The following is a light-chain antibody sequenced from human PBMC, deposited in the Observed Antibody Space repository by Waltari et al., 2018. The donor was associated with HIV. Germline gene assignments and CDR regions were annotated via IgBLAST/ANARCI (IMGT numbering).Light chain of an antibody. Sequence: QSVLTQPPSASGTPGQRVSISCSGSSSNIGSNYVNWYQQLPGTPPNSLMYRNDGRPSGVPDRFSGSKSGTSASLALSGLRSEDEADYYCAAWDNSLSAWVFGGGTKLTVL. CDR3: AAWDNSLSAWV. CDR1: SSNIGSNY. J-gene: IGLJ3*02. CDR2: RND. V-gene: IGLV1-47*01.